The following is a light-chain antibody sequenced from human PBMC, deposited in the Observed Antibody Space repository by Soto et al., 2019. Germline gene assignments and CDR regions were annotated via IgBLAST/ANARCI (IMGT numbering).Light chain of an antibody. V-gene: IGKV3-20*01. Sequence: EIVLTQSPGTLSLSPGERATLSCRASQSVSSAYLAWYQQKPGQTPRLLIYGTSTRATGVPGRFSGSGSGTDFTLTISRLEPEDFAVYYWRQYATSRWTFGPGTKVEI. CDR3: RQYATSRWT. CDR2: GTS. CDR1: QSVSSAY. J-gene: IGKJ1*01.